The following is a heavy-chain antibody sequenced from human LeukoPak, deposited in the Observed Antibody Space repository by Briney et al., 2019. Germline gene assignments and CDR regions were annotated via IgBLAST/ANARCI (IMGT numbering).Heavy chain of an antibody. D-gene: IGHD4-17*01. CDR2: ISTSGST. J-gene: IGHJ6*03. Sequence: PSETLSLTCTVSADSLSGFYWSWVRQPAGKGLQWIGRISTSGSTNYNPSLKSRVTMSVDRSTNEFSLTVRSVTAADTALYYCARGLPSYGDYVDYYSYMDVWGKGTTVTVSS. CDR3: ARGLPSYGDYVDYYSYMDV. V-gene: IGHV4-4*07. CDR1: ADSLSGFY.